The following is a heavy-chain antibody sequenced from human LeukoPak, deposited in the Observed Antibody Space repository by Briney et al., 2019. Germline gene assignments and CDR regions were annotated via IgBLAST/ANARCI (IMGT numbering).Heavy chain of an antibody. Sequence: GGSLRLSCAASGFTFSSYAMHWVRQAPGKGLEWVAVISYDGSNKYYADSVKGRFTISRDNSKNTLYLQMNSLRAEDTAVYYCARDDGSGSIYYYYYGMDVWGQGTTVTVSS. CDR1: GFTFSSYA. V-gene: IGHV3-30-3*01. D-gene: IGHD3-10*01. CDR3: ARDDGSGSIYYYYYGMDV. J-gene: IGHJ6*02. CDR2: ISYDGSNK.